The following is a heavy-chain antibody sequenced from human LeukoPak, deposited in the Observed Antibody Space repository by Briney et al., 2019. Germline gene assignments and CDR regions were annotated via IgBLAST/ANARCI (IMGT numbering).Heavy chain of an antibody. Sequence: GASVKVSCKASGGTFSIYAISWVRQAPGQGLEWMGGIIPIFGTANYAQKFQGRVTITADESTSTAYMELSSLRSEDTAVYYCARSPNPDYYGSGSYYFDYWGQGTLVTVSS. D-gene: IGHD3-10*01. V-gene: IGHV1-69*13. CDR2: IIPIFGTA. CDR3: ARSPNPDYYGSGSYYFDY. CDR1: GGTFSIYA. J-gene: IGHJ4*02.